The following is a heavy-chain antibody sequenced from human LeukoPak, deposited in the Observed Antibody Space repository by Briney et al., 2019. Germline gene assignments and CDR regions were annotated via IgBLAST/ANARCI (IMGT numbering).Heavy chain of an antibody. CDR3: ARDGGGRSGWYHDWNFDL. CDR1: GYTFTSYY. CDR2: INPNSGGT. D-gene: IGHD6-19*01. J-gene: IGHJ2*01. V-gene: IGHV1-2*02. Sequence: GASVKVSCKASGYTFTSYYMHWVRQAPGQGLEWMGWINPNSGGTNYAQKFQGRVTMTRDTSISTAYMELSRLRSDDTAVYYCARDGGGRSGWYHDWNFDLWGRGTLVTVSS.